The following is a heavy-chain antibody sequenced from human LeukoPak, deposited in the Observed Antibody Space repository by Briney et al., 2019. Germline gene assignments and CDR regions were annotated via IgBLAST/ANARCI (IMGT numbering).Heavy chain of an antibody. V-gene: IGHV3-48*01. CDR2: ISASSGTI. CDR3: ARDLTLGY. J-gene: IGHJ4*02. D-gene: IGHD3-3*02. CDR1: GFPFSSYS. Sequence: AGGSLRLSCAASGFPFSSYSMNWVRQAPGKGLEWVSYISASSGTIYYADSVKGRFTISRDNAKNSLYLQMNSLRAEDTAVYYCARDLTLGYWGQGTLVTVSS.